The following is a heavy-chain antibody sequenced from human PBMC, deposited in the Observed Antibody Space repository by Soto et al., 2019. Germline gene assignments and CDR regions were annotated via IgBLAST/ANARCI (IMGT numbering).Heavy chain of an antibody. CDR2: IYHSGST. CDR1: GGSISSGGYS. J-gene: IGHJ6*02. V-gene: IGHV4-30-2*01. Sequence: SETLSLTCAVSGGSISSGGYSWSWIRQPPGKGLEWIGYIYHSGSTYYNPSLKSRVTISVDRSKNQFSLKLSSVTAADTAVYYCARLGGCCTITSCYGYYGMDVWGQGTTVTVSS. D-gene: IGHD2-2*01. CDR3: ARLGGCCTITSCYGYYGMDV.